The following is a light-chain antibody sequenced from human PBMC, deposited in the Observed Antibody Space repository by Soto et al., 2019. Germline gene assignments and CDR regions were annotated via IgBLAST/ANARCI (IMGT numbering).Light chain of an antibody. Sequence: EIVLTQSPATLSLSPGERATLSCRASQSVSSYFAWYQQKPCQSPRLLIYDESNRATGIPARFSGSGSGTDFPRTVSSLEHEDLAVYSCQQRSNWPPYTFGQGTMLEIK. CDR2: DES. J-gene: IGKJ2*01. CDR1: QSVSSY. V-gene: IGKV3-11*01. CDR3: QQRSNWPPYT.